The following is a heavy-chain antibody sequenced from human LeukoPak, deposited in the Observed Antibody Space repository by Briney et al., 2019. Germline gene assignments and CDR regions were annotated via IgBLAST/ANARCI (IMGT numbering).Heavy chain of an antibody. J-gene: IGHJ4*02. CDR1: GFPFSRYA. Sequence: GGSLRLSCAASGFPFSRYAMSWVRQTPERGLEWVSVISGSDGSRYYADSVKGRFTISRDDSRNTVYLQMNNLRAEDTAVYYCAKTRGRAAAGFDYWGQGTLVTVSS. CDR3: AKTRGRAAAGFDY. CDR2: ISGSDGSR. V-gene: IGHV3-23*01. D-gene: IGHD6-13*01.